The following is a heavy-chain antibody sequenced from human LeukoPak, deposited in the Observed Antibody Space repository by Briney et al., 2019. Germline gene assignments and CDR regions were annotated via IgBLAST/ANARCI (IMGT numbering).Heavy chain of an antibody. CDR3: AREYGSGSYYHHDAFDI. CDR2: IYYSGST. D-gene: IGHD3-10*01. Sequence: PSETLSLXCTVSGGSISSYYWSWIRQPPGKGLESIGYIYYSGSTNYNPSLKSRVTISVDTSKNQFSLKLSSVTAADTAVYYCAREYGSGSYYHHDAFDIWGQGTMVTVSS. J-gene: IGHJ3*02. V-gene: IGHV4-59*01. CDR1: GGSISSYY.